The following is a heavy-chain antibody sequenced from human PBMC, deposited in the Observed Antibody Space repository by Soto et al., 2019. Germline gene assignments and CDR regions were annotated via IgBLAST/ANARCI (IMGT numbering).Heavy chain of an antibody. CDR1: GFTFSSYG. CDR3: ARRYCTNGVCSTNIIAVAGYYFDY. Sequence: GGSLRLSCAASGFTFSSYGMHWVRQAPGKGLEWVAVIWYDGSNKYYADSVKGRFTISRDNSKNTLYLQMNSLRAEDTAVYYCARRYCTNGVCSTNIIAVAGYYFDYWGQGTLVTVSS. V-gene: IGHV3-33*01. J-gene: IGHJ4*02. CDR2: IWYDGSNK. D-gene: IGHD2-8*01.